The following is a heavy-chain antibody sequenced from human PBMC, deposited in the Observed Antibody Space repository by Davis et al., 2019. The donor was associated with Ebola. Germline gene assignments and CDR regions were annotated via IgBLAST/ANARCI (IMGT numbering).Heavy chain of an antibody. Sequence: ASVKVSCKGSGYTFSTYGIAWVRQAPGQGLEWMGCISGHNGKTNYAQRFQGRVSMTTDTSTNTAFMELRSLRSDDTAMYYCARDKMVLTDNWLDPWGQGTLVTVSS. V-gene: IGHV1-18*01. J-gene: IGHJ5*02. CDR1: GYTFSTYG. CDR2: ISGHNGKT. CDR3: ARDKMVLTDNWLDP. D-gene: IGHD4/OR15-4a*01.